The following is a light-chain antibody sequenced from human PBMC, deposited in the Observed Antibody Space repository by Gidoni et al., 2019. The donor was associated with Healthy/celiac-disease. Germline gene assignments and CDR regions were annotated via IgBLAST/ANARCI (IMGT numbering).Light chain of an antibody. J-gene: IGKJ1*01. Sequence: EIVLTQSPATLSLSPGERATLSCRASQSVSSYLAWYQQKPGQAPRFLIYDASNRATGSPARFSGGGSGTDFTLTISSLEPEDFAVYYCQQRSNWPPWTFGQGTKVEIK. CDR3: QQRSNWPPWT. CDR1: QSVSSY. V-gene: IGKV3-11*01. CDR2: DAS.